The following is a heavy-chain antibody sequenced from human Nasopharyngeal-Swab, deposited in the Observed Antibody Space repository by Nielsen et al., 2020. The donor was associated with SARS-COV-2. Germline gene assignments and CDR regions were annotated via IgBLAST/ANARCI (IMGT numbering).Heavy chain of an antibody. Sequence: GESLKISCAASGFTLSTYWMNWVRQTPGKGLEWVANIKQDGSDKRYVDSVKGRFTISRDNAKNSLYLQMNSLRAEDTAVYYCAGGTGWVFNCWGQGTLVTVSS. V-gene: IGHV3-7*01. CDR1: GFTLSTYW. CDR2: IKQDGSDK. J-gene: IGHJ4*02. CDR3: AGGTGWVFNC. D-gene: IGHD2-8*02.